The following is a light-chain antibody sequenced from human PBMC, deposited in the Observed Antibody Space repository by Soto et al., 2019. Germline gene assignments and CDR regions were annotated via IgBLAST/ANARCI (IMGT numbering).Light chain of an antibody. CDR3: QQYSSYWT. CDR1: QSISSW. J-gene: IGKJ1*01. V-gene: IGKV1-5*03. Sequence: DIQMTQSPSTLSASVGDRVTITCRASQSISSWLAWYQQKPGKAPKLLIYKASNLESGVPSRFSGSGSGTEFTLTISSPQPDDFATYYCQQYSSYWTLGQGTKVDIK. CDR2: KAS.